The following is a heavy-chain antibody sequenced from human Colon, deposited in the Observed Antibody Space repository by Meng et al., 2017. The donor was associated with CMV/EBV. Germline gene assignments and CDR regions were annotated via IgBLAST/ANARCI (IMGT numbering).Heavy chain of an antibody. CDR1: GGYISDYY. Sequence: VQLQEPRPGLVKPSETLSLTCTVSGGYISDYYYNWIRQPVGKGLEWIGRIFPTGSAYYNSSLNSRVTMSVDTSKNQVSLKLTSVTAADTAVYYCARDSDGSGTFSYWFDPWGQGTLVTVSS. J-gene: IGHJ5*02. CDR3: ARDSDGSGTFSYWFDP. D-gene: IGHD3-10*01. V-gene: IGHV4-4*07. CDR2: IFPTGSA.